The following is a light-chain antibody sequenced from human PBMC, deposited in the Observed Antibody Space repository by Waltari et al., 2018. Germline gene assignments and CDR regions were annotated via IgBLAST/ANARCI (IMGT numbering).Light chain of an antibody. CDR2: DTS. CDR3: LLSYSDFVV. J-gene: IGLJ2*01. CDR1: TGAVTSGHY. Sequence: QVVVTQEPSLTVSPGGTVTLTCGPSTGAVTSGHYPNWFQQEPGQSPRTLIYDTSNQHSETPARFSGFLPGVKAALPLSGAQHEDEAAYYCLLSYSDFVVFGGGTKLTVL. V-gene: IGLV7-46*01.